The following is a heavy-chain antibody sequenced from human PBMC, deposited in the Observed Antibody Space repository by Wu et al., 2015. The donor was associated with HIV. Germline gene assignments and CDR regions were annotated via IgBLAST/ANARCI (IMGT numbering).Heavy chain of an antibody. V-gene: IGHV1-69*13. CDR3: ASTVVVPAGTPYYYYGMDV. Sequence: QVQLVQSGAEVKKPGSSVKVSCKASGGTFSSYAISWVRQAPGQGLEWMGRIIPIFGTANYAQKFQGRVTITADESTSTAYMELSSLRSEDTAVYYCASTVVVPAGTPYYYYGMDVWGQGDQRVTVSS. CDR1: GGTFSSYA. J-gene: IGHJ6*02. CDR2: IIPIFGTA. D-gene: IGHD2-2*01.